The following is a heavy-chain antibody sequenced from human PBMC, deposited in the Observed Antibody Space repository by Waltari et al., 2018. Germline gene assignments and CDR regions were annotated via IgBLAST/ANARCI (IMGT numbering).Heavy chain of an antibody. V-gene: IGHV4-34*01. CDR1: AGSFSGYY. J-gene: IGHJ5*02. Sequence: QVQLQQWGAGLLKPSETLSLTCAVYAGSFSGYYWSWIRQHPGKWLEWIGEINNSGSTNYNPSLKSRVTISVDTSKNQFSLKLSSVTAADTAVYYCARRIAVAGTVWFDPWGQGTLVTVSS. CDR3: ARRIAVAGTVWFDP. D-gene: IGHD6-19*01. CDR2: INNSGST.